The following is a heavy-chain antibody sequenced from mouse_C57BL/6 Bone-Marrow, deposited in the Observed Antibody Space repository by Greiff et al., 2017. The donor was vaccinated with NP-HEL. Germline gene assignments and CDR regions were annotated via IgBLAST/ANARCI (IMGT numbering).Heavy chain of an antibody. CDR1: GYTFTGYG. Sequence: VQLQQSGAELMKPGASVKLSCKATGYTFTGYGIEGVKQRPGHGLEWIGEILPGRGSTNYNEKIKGKATYTADTSANTAYMQLSSLTTEDAAIYYCARPFYYFDYWGQGTTLTVSS. CDR3: ARPFYYFDY. CDR2: ILPGRGST. V-gene: IGHV1-9*01. J-gene: IGHJ2*01.